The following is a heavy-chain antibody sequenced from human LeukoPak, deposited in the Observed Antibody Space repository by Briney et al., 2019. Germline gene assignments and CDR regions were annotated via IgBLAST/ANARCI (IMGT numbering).Heavy chain of an antibody. CDR1: GITFSSYA. V-gene: IGHV3-23*01. CDR3: AKDLWDSGSQAYFDY. CDR2: VSGSGGST. J-gene: IGHJ4*02. Sequence: GGSLKLSCAASGITFSSYAMSWVRQAPGKGLEWVSGVSGSGGSTYYADSVKGRFTISRDNSKNTLYLQMNSLRAEDTAVYYCAKDLWDSGSQAYFDYWGQGTLVTVSS. D-gene: IGHD3-10*01.